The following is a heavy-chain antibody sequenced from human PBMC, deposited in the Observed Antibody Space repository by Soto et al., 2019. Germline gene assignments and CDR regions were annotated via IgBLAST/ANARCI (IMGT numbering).Heavy chain of an antibody. Sequence: EAQLVESGGDLVQPGGSLILSCAASGFTLSEYNMNWVRQAPGKGLEWVSYISSSSSTIYYADSVKGRFTISRDDAKKSLYLQMNSLRAEDTAVYDCAGAFDIWGQGTMVTVSS. J-gene: IGHJ3*02. CDR3: AGAFDI. V-gene: IGHV3-48*01. CDR1: GFTLSEYN. CDR2: ISSSSSTI.